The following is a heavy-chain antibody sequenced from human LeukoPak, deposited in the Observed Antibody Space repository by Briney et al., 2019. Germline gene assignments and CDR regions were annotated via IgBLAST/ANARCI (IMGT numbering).Heavy chain of an antibody. J-gene: IGHJ4*02. CDR1: GCTFSSYA. V-gene: IGHV3-23*01. CDR2: ISGSGGST. CDR3: ARSRYVWGSYPDY. D-gene: IGHD3-16*01. Sequence: GGSLRLSCAASGCTFSSYAMSWVRQAPGKGLEWVSAISGSGGSTYYAASVKGRSTISRDNSKTTLSLQMNSLRAEDTAVYYCARSRYVWGSYPDYWGQGPLVTVSS.